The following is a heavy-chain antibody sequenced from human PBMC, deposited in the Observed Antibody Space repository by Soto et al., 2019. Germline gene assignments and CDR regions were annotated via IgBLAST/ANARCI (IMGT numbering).Heavy chain of an antibody. CDR2: IKQDGSEK. CDR1: GFTFSSYW. J-gene: IGHJ2*01. D-gene: IGHD1-26*01. V-gene: IGHV3-7*01. Sequence: GGSLRLSCAASGFTFSSYWMSWVRQAPGKGLEWVANIKQDGSEKYYVDSVKGRFTISRDNAKNSLYLQMNSLRAEDTAVYSCSSCPPLYSGIYSSYWYFDLWGRGTLVTVSS. CDR3: SSCPPLYSGIYSSYWYFDL.